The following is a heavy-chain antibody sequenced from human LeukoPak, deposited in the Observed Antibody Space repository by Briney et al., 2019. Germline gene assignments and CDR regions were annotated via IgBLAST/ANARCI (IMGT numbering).Heavy chain of an antibody. CDR2: INIDGSTT. CDR1: GFTFGSHW. V-gene: IGHV3-74*01. J-gene: IGHJ4*02. Sequence: GGSLRLSCAASGFTFGSHWMHWVRQAPGKGLVWVSRINIDGSTTTYADSVKGRFTISRDNAKNTLSLQMYSLRADDTAVYYCISDHTGHDDYWGQGTLVTVSS. CDR3: ISDHTGHDDY. D-gene: IGHD1-1*01.